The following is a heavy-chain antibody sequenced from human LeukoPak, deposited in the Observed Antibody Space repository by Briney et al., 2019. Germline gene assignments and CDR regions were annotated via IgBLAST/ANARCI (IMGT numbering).Heavy chain of an antibody. J-gene: IGHJ3*02. CDR2: INPSGGST. V-gene: IGHV1-46*01. CDR3: ARPRGYSYDNDAFDI. CDR1: GSTYTSYY. D-gene: IGHD5-18*01. Sequence: ASVKVSCKASGSTYTSYYLHWVRQPPVHGQGRVGIINPSGGSTSYAQKFQGRVTMTRDTSTSTVYMELSSLRSEDTAVYYCARPRGYSYDNDAFDIWGQGTMVTVSS.